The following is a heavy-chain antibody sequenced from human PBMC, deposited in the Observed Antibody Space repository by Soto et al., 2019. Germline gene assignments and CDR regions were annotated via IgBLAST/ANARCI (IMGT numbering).Heavy chain of an antibody. D-gene: IGHD2-8*01. CDR2: FDPEDGET. CDR1: GYTLTELS. V-gene: IGHV1-24*01. CDR3: ATVCTAAWSTHNYYYMDV. J-gene: IGHJ6*03. Sequence: ASVKVSCKVSGYTLTELSIHWVRQAPGKGLEWMGGFDPEDGETLYAQKFQGRVTMTEDTSTDTAYMDLSSLSSEDTAVYYCATVCTAAWSTHNYYYMDVWGKGTTVTVSS.